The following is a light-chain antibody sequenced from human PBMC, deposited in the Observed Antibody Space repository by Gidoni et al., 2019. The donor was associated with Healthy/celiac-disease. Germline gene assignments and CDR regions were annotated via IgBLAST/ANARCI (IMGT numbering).Light chain of an antibody. CDR3: MQALQTLT. CDR1: QSLLHSNGYNS. J-gene: IGKJ4*01. V-gene: IGKV2-28*01. CDR2: LCS. Sequence: DIVLSHSPLSLPVSPGEPASISCRSSQSLLHSNGYNSVDWYLQKPEQSPQLLIYLCSKRAGGVADRFSGSGSGTDFTLKISRVEAEDVGVYYCMQALQTLTFGGXTKVEIK.